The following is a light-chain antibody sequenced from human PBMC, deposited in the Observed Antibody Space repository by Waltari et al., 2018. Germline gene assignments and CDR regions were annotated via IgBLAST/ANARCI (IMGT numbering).Light chain of an antibody. J-gene: IGKJ1*01. CDR3: QQYYSLPWT. CDR1: QSVFHHSYKRNY. V-gene: IGKV4-1*01. Sequence: DIVMTQFPDSLAVSLGERATIKCKSSQSVFHHSYKRNYLGWYQKKPGQPPKSRFYCASTRESGVPDRFSGSGSGTDFTLTISSLEAEDVAVYYCQQYYSLPWTFGQGTKVEI. CDR2: CAS.